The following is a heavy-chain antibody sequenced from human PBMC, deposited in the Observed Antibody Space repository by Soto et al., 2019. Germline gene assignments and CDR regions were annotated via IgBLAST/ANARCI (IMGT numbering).Heavy chain of an antibody. D-gene: IGHD6-19*01. Sequence: SETLSLSCTVSGGSISSYYWSWIRQPPGKGLEWIADIYYSGSTNYSPSLKSRVTISVDTSKNQFSLNLSSVTAADTAVYFCATYVPDKLAVAGTSDAFDIWGQGTMVTVSS. CDR3: ATYVPDKLAVAGTSDAFDI. CDR1: GGSISSYY. J-gene: IGHJ3*02. V-gene: IGHV4-59*01. CDR2: IYYSGST.